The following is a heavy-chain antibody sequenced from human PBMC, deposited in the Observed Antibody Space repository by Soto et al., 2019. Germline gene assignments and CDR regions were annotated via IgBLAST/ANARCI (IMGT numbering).Heavy chain of an antibody. CDR1: GGSISSYY. Sequence: GSLRLSCTVSGGSISSYYWSWIRQPPGKGLEWIGYIYYSGSTNYNPSLKSRVTISVDTSKNQFSLKLSSVTAADTAVYYCARLGNYSSSWYFDYWGQGTLVTVSS. J-gene: IGHJ4*02. CDR2: IYYSGST. CDR3: ARLGNYSSSWYFDY. D-gene: IGHD6-13*01. V-gene: IGHV4-59*08.